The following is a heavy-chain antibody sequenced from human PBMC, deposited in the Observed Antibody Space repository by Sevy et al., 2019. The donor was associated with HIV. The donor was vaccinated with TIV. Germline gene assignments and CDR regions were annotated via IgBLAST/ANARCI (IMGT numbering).Heavy chain of an antibody. CDR2: IWCDGSNK. J-gene: IGHJ4*02. CDR1: GFTFSSYG. V-gene: IGHV3-33*01. Sequence: GGSLRLSCAASGFTFSSYGMHWVRQAPGKGLEWVAVIWCDGSNKYYADSVKGRFTISRDNSKNTLYLQMNSLRAEDTAMYYCAMNYYDSSGSSFFFDYWGQGTLVTVSS. D-gene: IGHD3-22*01. CDR3: AMNYYDSSGSSFFFDY.